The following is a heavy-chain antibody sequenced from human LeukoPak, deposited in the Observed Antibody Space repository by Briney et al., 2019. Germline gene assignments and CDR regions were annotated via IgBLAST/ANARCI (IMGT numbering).Heavy chain of an antibody. CDR3: ARGGYYYDSSGSRSSAFDI. V-gene: IGHV3-53*01. Sequence: GGSLRLSCAASGFTVSSNYMSWVRQAPGKGLEWVSVIYSGGSTYYADSVKGRFTISRDNSKNTLYLQMNSLRAEDTAVYYCARGGYYYDSSGSRSSAFDIWGQGTMVTVS. CDR2: IYSGGST. J-gene: IGHJ3*02. CDR1: GFTVSSNY. D-gene: IGHD3-22*01.